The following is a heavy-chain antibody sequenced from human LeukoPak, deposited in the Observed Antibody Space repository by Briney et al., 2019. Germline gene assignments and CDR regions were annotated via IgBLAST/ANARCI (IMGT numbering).Heavy chain of an antibody. CDR1: GFTFNSYA. J-gene: IGHJ4*02. CDR2: ISGSGGST. V-gene: IGHV3-23*01. CDR3: AKEEGMSLDY. Sequence: GGSLRLSCAASGFTFNSYAMGWVRQAPGKGLQWVSVISGSGGSTYYADSVKGRFTISGDNSKNTLYLQMNSLRAEDTAVYYCAKEEGMSLDYWGQGTLVTVSS.